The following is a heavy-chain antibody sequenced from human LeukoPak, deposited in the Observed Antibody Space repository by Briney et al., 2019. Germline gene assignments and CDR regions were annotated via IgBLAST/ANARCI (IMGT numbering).Heavy chain of an antibody. V-gene: IGHV4-59*08. D-gene: IGHD1-26*01. CDR3: ARHSVTYYDFDY. CDR2: IHYTGTT. J-gene: IGHJ4*02. Sequence: PSETLSLTCTVSGGSISSYYWSWIRQALEKGPEWIGYIHYTGTTSYNPSLQSRLTISVDTSKSQFSLKLTSVTAADTAMYYCARHSVTYYDFDYWGQGTLVTVSS. CDR1: GGSISSYY.